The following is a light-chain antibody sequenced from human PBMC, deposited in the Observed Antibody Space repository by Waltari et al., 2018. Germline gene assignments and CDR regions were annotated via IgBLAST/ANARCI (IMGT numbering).Light chain of an antibody. Sequence: QSVLTQPPSVSGAPGQTVTISCTGSSSNLGARYYVQWYQCLPGSAPKPLIHANNNRPSGIPDRFSGSKSGPSASLTITALQAGDEADYYCQSYDRTLDGVVFGGGTKLTVL. CDR1: SSNLGARYY. CDR3: QSYDRTLDGVV. V-gene: IGLV1-40*01. J-gene: IGLJ2*01. CDR2: ANN.